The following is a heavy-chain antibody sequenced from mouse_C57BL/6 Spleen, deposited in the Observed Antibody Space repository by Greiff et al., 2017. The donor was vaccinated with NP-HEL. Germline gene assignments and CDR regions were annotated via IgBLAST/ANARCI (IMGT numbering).Heavy chain of an antibody. CDR2: ISSGGSYT. D-gene: IGHD1-1*01. CDR1: GFTFSSYG. Sequence: EVQVVESGGDLVKPGGSLKLSCAASGFTFSSYGMSWVRQTPDKRLEWVATISSGGSYTYYPDSVKGRFTISRDNAKNTLYLQMSSLKSEDTAMYYCARHDTTVVARTYYAMDYWGQGTSVTVSS. V-gene: IGHV5-6*01. CDR3: ARHDTTVVARTYYAMDY. J-gene: IGHJ4*01.